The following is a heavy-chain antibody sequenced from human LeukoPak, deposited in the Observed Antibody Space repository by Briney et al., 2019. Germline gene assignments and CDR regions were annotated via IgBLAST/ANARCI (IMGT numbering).Heavy chain of an antibody. CDR2: INQDGSQT. D-gene: IGHD2-2*02. Sequence: ESLRLSCTNSGFTFSTYWMRWVRQAPRQGLKRVANINQDGSQTYYVGSVKGRFTISRDNAKNLVHLRMNSLRGEDTAVYYCARDAIPGHFDYWGQGILITVSS. V-gene: IGHV3-7*03. J-gene: IGHJ4*02. CDR1: GFTFSTYW. CDR3: ARDAIPGHFDY.